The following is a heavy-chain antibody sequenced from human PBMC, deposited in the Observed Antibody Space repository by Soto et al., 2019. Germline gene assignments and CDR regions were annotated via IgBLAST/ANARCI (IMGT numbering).Heavy chain of an antibody. J-gene: IGHJ4*02. V-gene: IGHV1-46*03. Sequence: QVQLVQAGAEVKKPGASVKVSCKASGYTFTSYYMHWVRQAPGQGLEWMGIINPSGGSTSHAQKFQGRVTMTRDTSTSTVYMELSSLRSEDTAVYYCARPPDGDYSWLSGGWYAPLDYWGQGTLVTVSS. CDR2: INPSGGST. D-gene: IGHD4-17*01. CDR3: ARPPDGDYSWLSGGWYAPLDY. CDR1: GYTFTSYY.